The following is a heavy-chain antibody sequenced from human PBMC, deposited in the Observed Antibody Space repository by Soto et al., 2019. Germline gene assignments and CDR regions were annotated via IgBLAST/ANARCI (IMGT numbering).Heavy chain of an antibody. J-gene: IGHJ4*02. Sequence: SETLSLTCTVSGGSISSGGYYWSWIRQHPGKGLEWIGYIYYSGSTYYNPSLKSRVTISVDTSKNQFSLKLSSVTAADTAVYYCAAYCGGDCSKYYFDYWGQGTLVTVSS. CDR2: IYYSGST. CDR3: AAYCGGDCSKYYFDY. CDR1: GGSISSGGYY. V-gene: IGHV4-31*03. D-gene: IGHD2-21*02.